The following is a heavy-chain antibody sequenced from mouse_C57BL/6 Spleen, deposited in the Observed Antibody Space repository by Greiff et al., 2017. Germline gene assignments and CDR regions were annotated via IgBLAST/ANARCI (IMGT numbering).Heavy chain of an antibody. J-gene: IGHJ4*01. V-gene: IGHV1-69*01. CDR2: IDPSDSYT. CDR1: GYTFTSYW. D-gene: IGHD3-2*02. CDR3: ARRSSGPFYYAMDY. Sequence: QVQLQQPGAELVMPGASVKLSCKASGYTFTSYWMHWVKQRPGQGLEWIGEIDPSDSYTNYNQKFKGKSTLTVDKSSSTAYMQLSSLTSEDSAVYYCARRSSGPFYYAMDYWGQGTSVTVSS.